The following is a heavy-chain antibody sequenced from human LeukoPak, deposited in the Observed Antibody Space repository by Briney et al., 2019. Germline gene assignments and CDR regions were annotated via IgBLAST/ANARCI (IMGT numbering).Heavy chain of an antibody. V-gene: IGHV1-2*02. CDR2: INPNSGGT. J-gene: IGHJ1*01. D-gene: IGHD2-2*01. CDR3: ASVYCSSTSCYEYFQH. Sequence: ASVKVSSKASGYTFTGYYMHWVRQAPGQGVEWMGWINPNSGGTNYSQKFQGRVTMTRDTSISTAYMELSRLRSDDTAVYYCASVYCSSTSCYEYFQHWGQGTLVTVSS. CDR1: GYTFTGYY.